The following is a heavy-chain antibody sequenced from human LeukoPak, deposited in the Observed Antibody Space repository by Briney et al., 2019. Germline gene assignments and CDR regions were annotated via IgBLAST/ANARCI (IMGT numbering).Heavy chain of an antibody. CDR1: GYTFTGYY. V-gene: IGHV1-2*02. D-gene: IGHD3-10*01. CDR3: ARDLTARRVRSGGDAFDI. CDR2: INPNSGGA. J-gene: IGHJ3*02. Sequence: GASVKVSCKASGYTFTGYYMHWVRQAPGQGLEWMGWINPNSGGANYAQKFQGRVTMTRDTSISTAYMELSRLRSDDTAVYYCARDLTARRVRSGGDAFDIWGQGTMVTVSS.